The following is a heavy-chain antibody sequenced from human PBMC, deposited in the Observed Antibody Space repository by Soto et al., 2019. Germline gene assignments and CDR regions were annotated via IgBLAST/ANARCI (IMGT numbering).Heavy chain of an antibody. V-gene: IGHV3-11*01. CDR3: AGDPPAAAGPMGDAFDI. CDR2: ISSSGSTI. J-gene: IGHJ3*02. CDR1: GFTFSDYY. Sequence: QVQLVESGGGLVKPGGSLRLSCAASGFTFSDYYMSWIRQAPGKGLEWVSYISSSGSTIYYADSVKGRFTISRDNAKNPLYPQKNRRRAEDTAVYYWAGDPPAAAGPMGDAFDIWGQGTMVTVSS. D-gene: IGHD6-13*01.